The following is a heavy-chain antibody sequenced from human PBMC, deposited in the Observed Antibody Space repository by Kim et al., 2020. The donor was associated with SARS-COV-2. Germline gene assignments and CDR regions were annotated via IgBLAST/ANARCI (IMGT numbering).Heavy chain of an antibody. V-gene: IGHV3-30*04. Sequence: GGSLRLSCTASGFIFSSYAMHWVRQAPGKGLEWVAVILSDGSNKYYADSVKGRFTVSRDNAKNTLYLQMNSLRTEDTAVYYCARDGPPVIVGLTTGFDYWGQGTLVTVSS. CDR3: ARDGPPVIVGLTTGFDY. J-gene: IGHJ4*02. CDR1: GFIFSSYA. CDR2: ILSDGSNK. D-gene: IGHD1-26*01.